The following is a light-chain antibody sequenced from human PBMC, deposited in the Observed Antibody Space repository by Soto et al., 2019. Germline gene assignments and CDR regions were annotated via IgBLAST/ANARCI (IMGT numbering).Light chain of an antibody. Sequence: DIQVTKSPATLSASVGDTVSITSRASQSVLTWLAWYQQNPGKAPNLLIYKASSLRDGVPSRFSGSGSGTDFTLTITSLQPADFASYFCQHYFSYPYAFGHGTKREI. CDR1: QSVLTW. CDR3: QHYFSYPYA. V-gene: IGKV1-5*03. CDR2: KAS. J-gene: IGKJ2*01.